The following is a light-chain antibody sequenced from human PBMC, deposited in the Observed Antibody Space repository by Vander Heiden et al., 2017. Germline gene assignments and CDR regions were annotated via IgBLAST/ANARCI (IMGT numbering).Light chain of an antibody. Sequence: SYALTQPPSVSVSPGQAARITCSGNALPKQYAYWYQQKPGQAPVVVIYKDSERPSGIPERFSGSSSGTTVTLTISRVQAEDEADYYCQSADSSGIYEVFGGGTKLTVL. J-gene: IGLJ2*01. CDR3: QSADSSGIYEV. V-gene: IGLV3-25*03. CDR2: KDS. CDR1: ALPKQY.